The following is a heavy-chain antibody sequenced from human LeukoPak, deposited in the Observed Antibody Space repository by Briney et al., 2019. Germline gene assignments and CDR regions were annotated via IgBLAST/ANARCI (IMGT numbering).Heavy chain of an antibody. CDR1: GFTFDDYA. J-gene: IGHJ1*01. CDR2: VNWNSGVI. CDR3: GSLHNRAL. Sequence: GGSLRLSCAASGFTFDDYAMHWVRQAPGKGLEWVSGVNWNSGVIGYADSVKGRFTISRDNAKNSLDLQMTSLRAEDTAIYYCGSLHNRALWGQGTLVTVSS. V-gene: IGHV3-9*01. D-gene: IGHD2/OR15-2a*01.